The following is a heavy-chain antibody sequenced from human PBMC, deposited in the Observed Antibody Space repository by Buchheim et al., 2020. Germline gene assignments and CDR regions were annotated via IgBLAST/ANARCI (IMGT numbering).Heavy chain of an antibody. CDR1: GFTFSSEA. CDR3: ARGKDYAFDH. V-gene: IGHV3-48*02. CDR2: ITRNSDTI. D-gene: IGHD4-17*01. Sequence: QLVESGGGLVQPGGSLRLSCAASGFTFSSEAMDWVRQAPGKGPEWLSFITRNSDTIWYADSVRGRFTVSSDNAKNSLFLQMNSLSDEDTAVYYCARGKDYAFDHWGQGT. J-gene: IGHJ4*02.